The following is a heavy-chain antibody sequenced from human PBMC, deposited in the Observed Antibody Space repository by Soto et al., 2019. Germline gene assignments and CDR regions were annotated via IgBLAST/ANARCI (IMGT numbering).Heavy chain of an antibody. J-gene: IGHJ5*02. D-gene: IGHD2-2*01. Sequence: SETLSLTCTVSGGSITSFYWSWIRQLPGKGLEWIGYIYYSGSPNYNPSLKSRVTMSVDTSKNQFSLKLSSATAADTAVYYCARNLGFCSTTSCYPYFDPWGQGTLVTVSS. V-gene: IGHV4-59*01. CDR2: IYYSGSP. CDR3: ARNLGFCSTTSCYPYFDP. CDR1: GGSITSFY.